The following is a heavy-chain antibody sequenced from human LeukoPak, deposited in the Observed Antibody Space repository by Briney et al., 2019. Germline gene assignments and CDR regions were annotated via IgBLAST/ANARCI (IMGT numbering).Heavy chain of an antibody. CDR2: IYYSGST. CDR3: ARQEGGIVGPY. J-gene: IGHJ4*02. CDR1: GGSISSYY. V-gene: IGHV4-59*08. Sequence: SETLSLTCTVSGGSISSYYWSWTRQPPGKGLEWIGYIYYSGSTNYNPSLKSRVTMSVDTSKNQFSLKLNSVTAADTAVYYCARQEGGIVGPYWGQGTLVTASS. D-gene: IGHD1-26*01.